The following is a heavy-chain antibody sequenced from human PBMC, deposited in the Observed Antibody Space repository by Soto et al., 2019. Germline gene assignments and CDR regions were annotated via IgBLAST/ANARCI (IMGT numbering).Heavy chain of an antibody. CDR1: GFTFSSYA. CDR2: ISGSGGST. J-gene: IGHJ4*02. D-gene: IGHD6-13*01. Sequence: GGSLRLSCAASGFTFSSYAMSWVRQAPGKGLEWVSAISGSGGSTYYADSVKGRFTISRDNSKNTLYLQINSLRAEDTAVYYCAKDLGEGQQLVPLDYWGQGTLVTVSS. V-gene: IGHV3-23*01. CDR3: AKDLGEGQQLVPLDY.